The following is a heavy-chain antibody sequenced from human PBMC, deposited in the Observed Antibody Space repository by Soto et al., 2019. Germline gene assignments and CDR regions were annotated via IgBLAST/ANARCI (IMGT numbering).Heavy chain of an antibody. J-gene: IGHJ3*02. CDR1: GGTFSSYT. Sequence: QVQLVQSGAEVKKPGSSVKVSCKASGGTFSSYTISWVRQAPGQGLEWMGRIMPIIGVVSYPKNFQGRVTITADKSTTTAYMELSSLKSEDTAVYYCARGNYYDISGPHDAFEIWGQGTMVTVSS. CDR3: ARGNYYDISGPHDAFEI. CDR2: IMPIIGVV. V-gene: IGHV1-69*02. D-gene: IGHD3-22*01.